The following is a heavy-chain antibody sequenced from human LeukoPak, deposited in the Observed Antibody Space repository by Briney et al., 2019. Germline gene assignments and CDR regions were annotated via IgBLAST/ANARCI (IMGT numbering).Heavy chain of an antibody. CDR3: ARVGLTYYYDSSGYPNFDY. CDR2: INPNSGGT. Sequence: GASVTVSCKASGYTFSGSYIHWVRQAPGQGLEWMGRINPNSGGTNYAQKFQGRVTMTRDTSISTAYMELSRLRSDDTAVYYCARVGLTYYYDSSGYPNFDYWGQGTLVTVSS. J-gene: IGHJ4*02. V-gene: IGHV1-2*06. D-gene: IGHD3-22*01. CDR1: GYTFSGSY.